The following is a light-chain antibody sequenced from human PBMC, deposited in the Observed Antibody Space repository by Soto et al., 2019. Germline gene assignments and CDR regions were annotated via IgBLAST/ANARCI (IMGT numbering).Light chain of an antibody. J-gene: IGKJ5*01. CDR3: QQYGSSPPRT. V-gene: IGKV3-20*01. Sequence: LTQSPGTLSLSPGDRATHSCRAIQTVRDNYLAWYQQNPGQAPRLPIYDASSRATGIPDRFSGGGSGTDFTLTISRLEPEDFAVYYCQQYGSSPPRTFGQGTRLEIK. CDR2: DAS. CDR1: QTVRDNY.